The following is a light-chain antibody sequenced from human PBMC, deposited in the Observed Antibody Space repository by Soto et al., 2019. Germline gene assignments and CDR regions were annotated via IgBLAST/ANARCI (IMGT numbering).Light chain of an antibody. Sequence: QSVLTQPASVSGSPGQSIAMSCIGTSSDIGAYNYVSWYQQHPGKVPKLMIYEVTNRPSGLSNRFSGSKSGNTASLTISGLQAEDEAEYFCSSYSSTSTLYVFGTGTKVTVL. CDR1: SSDIGAYNY. CDR2: EVT. V-gene: IGLV2-14*01. CDR3: SSYSSTSTLYV. J-gene: IGLJ1*01.